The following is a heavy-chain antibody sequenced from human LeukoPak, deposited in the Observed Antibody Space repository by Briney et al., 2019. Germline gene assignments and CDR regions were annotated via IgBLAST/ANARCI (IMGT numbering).Heavy chain of an antibody. CDR2: INPNSGGT. D-gene: IGHD3-10*01. CDR3: ARGLLWFGELSHDFDY. CDR1: GYTSTGYY. V-gene: IGHV1-2*02. Sequence: ASVKVSCKASGYTSTGYYMHWVRQAPGQGLEWMGWINPNSGGTNYAQKFQGRVTMTRDTSISTAYMELSRLRSDDTAVYYCARGLLWFGELSHDFDYWGQGTLVTVSS. J-gene: IGHJ4*02.